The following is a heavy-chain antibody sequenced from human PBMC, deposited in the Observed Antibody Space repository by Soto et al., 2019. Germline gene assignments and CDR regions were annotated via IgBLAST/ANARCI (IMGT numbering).Heavy chain of an antibody. CDR3: ARSGTSWFDP. J-gene: IGHJ5*02. Sequence: KPSETLSLTCTVSGGSISSYYWSWIRQPPGKGLEWIGYIYYSGSTNYNPSLKSRVTISVDTSKNQFSLKLSSVTAADTAVYYCARSGTSWFDPWGQGTLVTVSS. CDR2: IYYSGST. D-gene: IGHD1-1*01. CDR1: GGSISSYY. V-gene: IGHV4-59*01.